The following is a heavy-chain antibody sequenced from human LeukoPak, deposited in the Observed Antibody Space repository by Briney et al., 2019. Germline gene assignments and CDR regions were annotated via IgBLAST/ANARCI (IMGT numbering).Heavy chain of an antibody. CDR2: IYSGGSP. V-gene: IGHV3-53*01. J-gene: IGHJ3*01. Sequence: GGSLRLSCAASGFTVRSSYMSWVRQAPGKGLEWVSVIYSGGSPDYADSARGRFTISTDNSKNTLYLQMNSLRVEDTAVYYCARDGADNSGYYFGSLWGQGTVVTVSS. D-gene: IGHD3-22*01. CDR1: GFTVRSSY. CDR3: ARDGADNSGYYFGSL.